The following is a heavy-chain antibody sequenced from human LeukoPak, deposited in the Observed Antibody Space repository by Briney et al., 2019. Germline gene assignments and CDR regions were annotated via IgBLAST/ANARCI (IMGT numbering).Heavy chain of an antibody. V-gene: IGHV3-30*18. Sequence: PGGSLRLSCAASGFTFSSYGMHWVRQAPGKGLEWVAVISYDGSNKYYADSVKGRFTISRDNSENTLYLQMNSLRAEDTAVYYCANGRFGEYPGYWGQGTLVTVSS. CDR2: ISYDGSNK. J-gene: IGHJ4*02. CDR1: GFTFSSYG. CDR3: ANGRFGEYPGY. D-gene: IGHD3-10*01.